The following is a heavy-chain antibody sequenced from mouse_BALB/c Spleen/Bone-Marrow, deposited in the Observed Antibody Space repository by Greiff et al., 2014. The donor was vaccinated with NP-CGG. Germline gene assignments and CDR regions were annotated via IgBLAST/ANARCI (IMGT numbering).Heavy chain of an antibody. V-gene: IGHV5-9-2*01. Sequence: EVQLQESGGGLVKPGGSLKLSCAASGFTFNSYDMSWVRQTPEKRLEWVATISGGGSYTYFSDSVKGRFTISRDNAKNNLNLQMSSLRSEDTALDYCAMSFGSSYWYFDVWGAGTTVTVSS. CDR3: AMSFGSSYWYFDV. D-gene: IGHD1-1*01. CDR1: GFTFNSYD. CDR2: ISGGGSYT. J-gene: IGHJ1*01.